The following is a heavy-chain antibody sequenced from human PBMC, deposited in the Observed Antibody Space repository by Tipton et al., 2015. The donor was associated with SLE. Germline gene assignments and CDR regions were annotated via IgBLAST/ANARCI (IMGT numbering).Heavy chain of an antibody. J-gene: IGHJ5*02. CDR3: ARHDRVRLWLALDL. CDR2: MYHSGNT. CDR1: GYSITSGYY. Sequence: TLSLTCAVSGYSITSGYYWAWIRQPPGKGLEWIGSMYHSGNTYYSPSLKSRVTLSVDTSKNQFSLKLTSVTAADTAVYFCARHDRVRLWLALDLWGQGILVTVSS. D-gene: IGHD3-10*01. V-gene: IGHV4-38-2*01.